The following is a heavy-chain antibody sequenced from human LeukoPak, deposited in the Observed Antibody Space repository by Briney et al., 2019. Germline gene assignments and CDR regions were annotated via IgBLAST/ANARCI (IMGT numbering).Heavy chain of an antibody. J-gene: IGHJ4*02. CDR1: GGSISSYY. V-gene: IGHV4-59*01. CDR3: ARENYGDYPGLDY. CDR2: IYYSGST. D-gene: IGHD4-17*01. Sequence: KSSETLSLTCTVSGGSISSYYWSWIRQPPGKGLEWIGYIYYSGSTNYNPSLKSRVTISVDTSKNQFSLKLSSVTAADTAVYYCARENYGDYPGLDYWGQGTLVTVSS.